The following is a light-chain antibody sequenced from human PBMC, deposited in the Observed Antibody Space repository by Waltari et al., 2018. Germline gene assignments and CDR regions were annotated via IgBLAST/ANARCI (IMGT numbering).Light chain of an antibody. CDR1: QGISND. CDR3: QKYNSAPPEFT. CDR2: AAS. V-gene: IGKV1-27*01. J-gene: IGKJ3*01. Sequence: DIQMTQSPSSLSASVGDRVTTTCRASQGISNDLAWYQQKPGKVPKLLIYAASTLQSGVPSRFSGSGSGTDFTLTISSLQPEDVATYYCQKYNSAPPEFTFGPGTKVDIK.